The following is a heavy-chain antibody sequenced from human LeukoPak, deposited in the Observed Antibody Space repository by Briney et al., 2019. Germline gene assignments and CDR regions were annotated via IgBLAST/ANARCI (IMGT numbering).Heavy chain of an antibody. V-gene: IGHV3-7*01. J-gene: IGHJ5*02. D-gene: IGHD2-2*01. Sequence: GGSLRLSCAASGFTFSSYWMSWVRQAPGKGLEWVANIKQDGSEKYYVDSVKGRFTISRDNAKNSLYLQMNSLRAEDTAVYYCARATRQLLSGFDPWGQGTLVTVSS. CDR2: IKQDGSEK. CDR3: ARATRQLLSGFDP. CDR1: GFTFSSYW.